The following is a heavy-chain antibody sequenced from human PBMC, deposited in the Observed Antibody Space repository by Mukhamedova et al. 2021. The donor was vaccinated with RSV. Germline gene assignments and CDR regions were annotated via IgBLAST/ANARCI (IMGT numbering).Heavy chain of an antibody. CDR3: ARGGNSPY. V-gene: IGHV3-74*01. Sequence: VKGRFTISRDSAKNTLYLQMNSLRGEDTAGYYCARGGNSPYWGQGTLVTVSS. J-gene: IGHJ4*02. D-gene: IGHD4-23*01.